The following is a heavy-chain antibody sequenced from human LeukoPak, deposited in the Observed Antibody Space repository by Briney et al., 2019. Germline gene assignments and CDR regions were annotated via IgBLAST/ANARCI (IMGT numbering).Heavy chain of an antibody. V-gene: IGHV4-30-4*08. CDR2: IYYSGST. D-gene: IGHD6-19*01. CDR3: AREGSGAGTDYYYYMDV. J-gene: IGHJ6*03. Sequence: SETLSLTCTVSGGSISSGDYYWSWIRQPPGKGLECIGYIYYSGSTYYNPSLKSRVTMSVDTSKNQFSLKLSSVTAADTAVYYCAREGSGAGTDYYYYMDVWGKGTTVTVSS. CDR1: GGSISSGDYY.